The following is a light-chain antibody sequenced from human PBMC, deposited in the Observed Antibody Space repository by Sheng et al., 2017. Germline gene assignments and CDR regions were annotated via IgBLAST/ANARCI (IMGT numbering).Light chain of an antibody. CDR1: QSIVSNY. V-gene: IGKV3-20*01. CDR3: QQYGSSPGS. J-gene: IGKJ2*03. Sequence: EIVLTQSPGTLSLSPGERATLSCRASQSIVSNYLAWFQQKPGQAPRLLMYGVSSRATGIPDRFSGSGFGTDFTLIISRLEPEDFAVYYCQQYGSSPGSFGQGTKLEIK. CDR2: GVS.